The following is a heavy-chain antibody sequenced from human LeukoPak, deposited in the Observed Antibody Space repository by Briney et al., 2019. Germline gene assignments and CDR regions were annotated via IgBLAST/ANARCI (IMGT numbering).Heavy chain of an antibody. CDR1: GFTFSSYY. CDR2: IKDEDGSDR. D-gene: IGHD1-26*01. Sequence: GGSLRLSCAASGFTFSSYYMRWVRQAPGKGLEWVASIKDEDGSDRYYVDSVKGRFTISRDNAKKSLFLQMTSLRAEDTASYFCAREWEVPRYFDYWGRGSLVIVSS. CDR3: AREWEVPRYFDY. J-gene: IGHJ4*02. V-gene: IGHV3-7*04.